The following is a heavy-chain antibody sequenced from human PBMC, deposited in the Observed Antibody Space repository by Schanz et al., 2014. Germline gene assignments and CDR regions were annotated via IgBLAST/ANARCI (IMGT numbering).Heavy chain of an antibody. Sequence: QVQLLESGGGLFKPGGSLRLSCAGSGFTFADYYMTWIRQAPGKGLEWISYVSSYDTTVSYADSVKGRFTISRYNAKNSVYLQMNSLRVEDTAVYYCVRDTDYHFDYWGQGTLVTVSS. CDR2: VSSYDTTV. D-gene: IGHD4-17*01. CDR3: VRDTDYHFDY. CDR1: GFTFADYY. J-gene: IGHJ4*02. V-gene: IGHV3-11*04.